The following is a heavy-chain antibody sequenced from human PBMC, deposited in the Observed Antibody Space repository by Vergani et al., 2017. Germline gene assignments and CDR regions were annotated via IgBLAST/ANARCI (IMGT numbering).Heavy chain of an antibody. D-gene: IGHD1-1*01. Sequence: EVQLLQSEGDVVQPGGSLRLSCVASGFTFSSPAMSWVRQGHGQGLEWVTSIKNTGDSTHYADSVKGRFTIARDKSKKTLYLQMNSLRVEDTDVYYCVRGSYNYNWCQGTLVTVSS. CDR1: GFTFSSPA. CDR2: IKNTGDST. CDR3: VRGSYNYN. V-gene: IGHV3-23*01. J-gene: IGHJ4*02.